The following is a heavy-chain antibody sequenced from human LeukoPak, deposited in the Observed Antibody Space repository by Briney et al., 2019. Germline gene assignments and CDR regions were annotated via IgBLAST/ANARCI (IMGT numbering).Heavy chain of an antibody. J-gene: IGHJ4*02. CDR1: GGSISSYY. V-gene: IGHV4-59*01. CDR3: ARDLNYYVAGAD. CDR2: IHYSGST. D-gene: IGHD3-10*02. Sequence: SETLSLTCTVSGGSISSYYWSWIRQAPGMGLEWIGYIHYSGSTNYNPSLKSRVTISVDTSENQFSLKLSSVTAADTAVYYCARDLNYYVAGADWGQGTLVTVSS.